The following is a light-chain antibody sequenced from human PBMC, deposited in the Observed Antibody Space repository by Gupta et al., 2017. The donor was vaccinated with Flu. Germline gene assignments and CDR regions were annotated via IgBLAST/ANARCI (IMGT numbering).Light chain of an antibody. CDR2: RNN. J-gene: IGLJ1*01. V-gene: IGLV1-47*01. CDR3: AAWDDSLSADNYV. CDR1: SSNIGSNY. Sequence: TISCSGSSSNIGSNYVYWYQQLPGTAPKLLIYRNNQRPSGVPDRFSGSKSGTSASLAISGLRSEDEADYYCAAWDDSLSADNYVFGTGTKVTVL.